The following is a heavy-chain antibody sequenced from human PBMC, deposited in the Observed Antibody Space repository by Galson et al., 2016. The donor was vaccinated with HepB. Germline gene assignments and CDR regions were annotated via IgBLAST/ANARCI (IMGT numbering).Heavy chain of an antibody. CDR2: ISTSGNSM. Sequence: SLRLSCAASGFTFSDYHMNWIRQAPGKGLEWISYISTSGNSMLYADSARGRFSISRDNAKKSLYLQMTNLRAEDTAVYYCARDLPDASVEYFDVFDLWGQGTMVTVSS. D-gene: IGHD2-2*01. J-gene: IGHJ3*01. CDR3: ARDLPDASVEYFDVFDL. V-gene: IGHV3-11*01. CDR1: GFTFSDYH.